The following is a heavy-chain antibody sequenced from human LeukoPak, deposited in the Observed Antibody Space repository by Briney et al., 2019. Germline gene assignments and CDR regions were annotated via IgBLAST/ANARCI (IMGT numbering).Heavy chain of an antibody. D-gene: IGHD3-22*01. CDR3: ARVCGAYDSSGYFHAFDI. V-gene: IGHV1-69*05. CDR2: IIPIFGTA. J-gene: IGHJ3*02. Sequence: KISCKGSGYSFTSYWIGWVRQAPGQGLEWMGGIIPIFGTANYAQKFQGRVTITTDESTSTAYMELSSLRSEDTAVYYCARVCGAYDSSGYFHAFDIWGQGTMVTVSS. CDR1: GYSFTSYW.